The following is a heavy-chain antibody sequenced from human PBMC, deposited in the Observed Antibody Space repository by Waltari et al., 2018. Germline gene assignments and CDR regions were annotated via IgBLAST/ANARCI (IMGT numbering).Heavy chain of an antibody. J-gene: IGHJ1*01. Sequence: QVQLVESGGGVVQPGRSLRLSCAASGFTFSSYGLHWVRQAPGKGLEWVAGIWYDGSNKYYADSVKGRFTISRDNSKNTLYLQMNSLRAEDTAVYYCARDEQQLDEYFQHWGQGTLVTVSS. CDR2: IWYDGSNK. D-gene: IGHD6-13*01. CDR1: GFTFSSYG. CDR3: ARDEQQLDEYFQH. V-gene: IGHV3-33*01.